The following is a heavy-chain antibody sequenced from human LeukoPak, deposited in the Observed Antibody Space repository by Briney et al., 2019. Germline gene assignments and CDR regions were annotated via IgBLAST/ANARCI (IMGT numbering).Heavy chain of an antibody. CDR3: ARSWYRSGYYFDY. J-gene: IGHJ4*02. V-gene: IGHV4-59*01. D-gene: IGHD3-22*01. CDR1: GGSISSYF. CDR2: IYYSGST. Sequence: SETLSLSCTVSGGSISSYFWSWLRQPPGKGLEWIGSIYYSGSTNYNPSLKSRVAISVDTSKNQFSLKLNSVTAADTAVYYCARSWYRSGYYFDYRGQGALVTVSS.